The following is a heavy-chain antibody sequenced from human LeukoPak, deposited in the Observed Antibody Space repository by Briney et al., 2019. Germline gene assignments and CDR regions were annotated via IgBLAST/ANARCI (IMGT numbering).Heavy chain of an antibody. Sequence: KPSEALSLTCTVSGGSVTHYYWTWIRQPPGKTLEWIGYSYYSGSTKYNPSLKSRVTISVDTSNNQFSLNLRFVTAADTAVYYCATTTSGGDAFDIWGQGTMVTVSS. J-gene: IGHJ3*02. CDR2: SYYSGST. D-gene: IGHD1-26*01. V-gene: IGHV4-59*02. CDR1: GGSVTHYY. CDR3: ATTTSGGDAFDI.